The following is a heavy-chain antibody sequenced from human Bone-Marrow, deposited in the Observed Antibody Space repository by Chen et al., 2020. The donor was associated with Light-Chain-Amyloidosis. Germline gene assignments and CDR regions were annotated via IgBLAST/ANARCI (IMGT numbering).Heavy chain of an antibody. CDR2: MIGRGGTT. V-gene: IGHV3-23*01. Sequence: EVQLLESGGGLVQPGESLRLSCAAAGFTFNSYGMTGVRQAPGKGLEWVSAMIGRGGTTFYADSVKGRFTISRDNSKNTLYLQMTSLRVEDTATYYCANRGNDYWGQGTLVTVSS. J-gene: IGHJ4*02. CDR3: ANRGNDY. CDR1: GFTFNSYG.